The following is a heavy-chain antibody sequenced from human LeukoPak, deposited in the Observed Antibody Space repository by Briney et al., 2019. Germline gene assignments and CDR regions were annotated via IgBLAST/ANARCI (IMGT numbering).Heavy chain of an antibody. D-gene: IGHD3-3*01. CDR2: IYYSGST. Sequence: SETLSLTCAVYGGSFSSYYWSWIRQPPGKGLEWIGYIYYSGSTNYNPSLKSRVTISVDTSKNQFSLKLSSVTAADTAVYYCARAHEYYDFWSGYSESWFDPWGQGTLVTVSS. J-gene: IGHJ5*02. CDR1: GGSFSSYY. CDR3: ARAHEYYDFWSGYSESWFDP. V-gene: IGHV4-59*01.